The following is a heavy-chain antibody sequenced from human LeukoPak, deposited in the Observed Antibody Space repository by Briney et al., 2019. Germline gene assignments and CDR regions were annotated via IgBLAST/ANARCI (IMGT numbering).Heavy chain of an antibody. CDR2: ISTSGSTI. V-gene: IGHV3-11*04. J-gene: IGHJ4*02. Sequence: GGSLRLSCAASGFTFSDYYMIWIRQAPGKGLAWVSYISTSGSTIYYADSVKGRFTISRDNAKNSLYLQMNSLRAEDTAVYYCARAAQYYYDSSGYYNEYYFDYWGQGTLVTVSS. CDR1: GFTFSDYY. D-gene: IGHD3-22*01. CDR3: ARAAQYYYDSSGYYNEYYFDY.